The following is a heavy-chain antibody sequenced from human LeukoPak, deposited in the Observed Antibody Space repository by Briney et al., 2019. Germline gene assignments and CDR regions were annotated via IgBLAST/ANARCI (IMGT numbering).Heavy chain of an antibody. CDR1: GYTFINYD. V-gene: IGHV1-8*01. D-gene: IGHD3-10*01. CDR2: LNPNSGNR. J-gene: IGHJ5*02. CDR3: ASGNMIRFRVVS. Sequence: GPTVKVSCKASGYTFINYDINWVRQAPGQGLEWSGWLNPNSGNRGFARKFQDRVTLTRDTSISTAYMDLYSLTSEDTAVYCCASGNMIRFRVVSWGQGSLVTVSS.